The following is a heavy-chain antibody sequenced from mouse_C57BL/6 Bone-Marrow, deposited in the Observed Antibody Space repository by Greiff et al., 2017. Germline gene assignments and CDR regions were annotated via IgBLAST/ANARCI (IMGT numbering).Heavy chain of an antibody. V-gene: IGHV3-8*01. CDR3: ARSPSGNYAMDY. D-gene: IGHD6-1*01. J-gene: IGHJ4*01. CDR2: ISYSGST. Sequence: VQLQQSGPGLAKPSPTLSLTCSVSGYSITSDYWNWIRKFPGHKLEYMGYISYSGSTYYNPSLKSRISITRETSKNQYSLQLNSVTTEDTATYCCARSPSGNYAMDYWGQGTSVTVSS. CDR1: GYSITSDY.